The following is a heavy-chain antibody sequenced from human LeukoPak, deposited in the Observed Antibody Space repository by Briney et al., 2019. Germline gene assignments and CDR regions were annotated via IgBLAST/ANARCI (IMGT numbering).Heavy chain of an antibody. J-gene: IGHJ6*02. CDR3: ARDYGDRPPYYYGMDV. D-gene: IGHD4-17*01. CDR2: ISSSSSYI. Sequence: GGSLRLSCAASGFTFSSYSMNWVRQAPGKGLEWVSSISSSSSYIYYADSVKGRFTISRDNAKNSLYLQMNSLRAEDTAVYYCARDYGDRPPYYYGMDVWGQGTTVTVSS. V-gene: IGHV3-21*01. CDR1: GFTFSSYS.